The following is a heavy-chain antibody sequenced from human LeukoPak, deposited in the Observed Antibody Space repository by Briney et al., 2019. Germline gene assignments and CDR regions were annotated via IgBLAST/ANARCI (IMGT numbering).Heavy chain of an antibody. V-gene: IGHV4-39*07. D-gene: IGHD2-2*01. CDR2: IYYSGST. CDR1: GGSISSSSYY. CDR3: ARLGLGTRGSTGYCSSTRCAHFDY. J-gene: IGHJ4*02. Sequence: SETLSLTCTVSGGSISSSSYYWGWIRQPPGKGLEWIGSIYYSGSTYYNPSLKSRVTISVDTSKNQFSLKLSSVTAADTAVYYCARLGLGTRGSTGYCSSTRCAHFDYWGQGTLVTVAS.